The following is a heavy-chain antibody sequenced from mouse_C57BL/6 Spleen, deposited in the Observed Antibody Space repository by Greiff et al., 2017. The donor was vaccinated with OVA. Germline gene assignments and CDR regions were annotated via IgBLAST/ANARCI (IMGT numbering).Heavy chain of an antibody. V-gene: IGHV1-80*01. CDR1: GYAFSSYW. J-gene: IGHJ3*01. CDR3: ARSPDLSFAY. Sequence: VKLVESGAELVKPGASVKISCKASGYAFSSYWMNWVKQRPGKGLEWIGQIYPGDGDTNYNGKFKGKATLTADKSSSTAYMQLSSLTSEDSAVYFCARSPDLSFAYWGQGTLVTVSA. CDR2: IYPGDGDT.